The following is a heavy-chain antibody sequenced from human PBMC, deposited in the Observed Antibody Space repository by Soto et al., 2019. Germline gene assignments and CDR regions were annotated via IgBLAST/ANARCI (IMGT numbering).Heavy chain of an antibody. V-gene: IGHV1-18*01. CDR3: ARDHGDYLGDFDY. CDR2: ISAYNGNT. CDR1: GYTCTIYG. J-gene: IGHJ4*02. Sequence: ASXKVSCQASGYTCTIYGISWVRQAPGQGLEWMGWISAYNGNTTYAQKLQGRVTMTTDTSTSTAYMELRSLRSDYTAVYYCARDHGDYLGDFDYWGQGTLVTVSS. D-gene: IGHD4-17*01.